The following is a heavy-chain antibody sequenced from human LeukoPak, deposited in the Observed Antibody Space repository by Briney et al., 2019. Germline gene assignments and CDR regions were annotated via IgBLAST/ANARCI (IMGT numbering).Heavy chain of an antibody. CDR3: ARVWVLASGSRDAFDI. Sequence: GRSLRPSRAAAGPTVGSYKMHCVRQAPGNGPEWVSSINSNRRFIYYADEVKGRFIISRDNAKKSMYLQMSSLRGEDTAVYYCARVWVLASGSRDAFDIWGQGTMVTVSS. D-gene: IGHD1-26*01. CDR2: INSNRRFI. CDR1: GPTVGSYK. J-gene: IGHJ3*02. V-gene: IGHV3-21*01.